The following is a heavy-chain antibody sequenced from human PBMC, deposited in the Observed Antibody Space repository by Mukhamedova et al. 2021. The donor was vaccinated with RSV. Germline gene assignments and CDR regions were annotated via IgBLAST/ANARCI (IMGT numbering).Heavy chain of an antibody. J-gene: IGHJ4*02. CDR2: IKSKTDGGTT. CDR1: AW. Sequence: AWMSWVRQAPGKGLEWVGRIKSKTDGGTTDYAAPVKDRFTVSRDDSKNTLYLQMNGLKTEDTAVYYCTTFAVGVNGRWGQGTLV. CDR3: TTFAVGVNGR. V-gene: IGHV3-15*01. D-gene: IGHD3-10*01.